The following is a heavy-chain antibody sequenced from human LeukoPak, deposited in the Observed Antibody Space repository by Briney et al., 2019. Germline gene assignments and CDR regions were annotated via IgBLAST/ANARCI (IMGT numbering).Heavy chain of an antibody. D-gene: IGHD6-13*01. CDR1: GYTFTSYG. CDR2: ISAYNGNT. J-gene: IGHJ1*01. CDR3: ARDPEYSSSWYVRWYFQH. V-gene: IGHV1-18*01. Sequence: GASVKASCKASGYTFTSYGISWVRQAPGQGLEWMGWISAYNGNTNYAQKLQGRVTMTTDTSTSTAYMELRSLRSDDTAVYYCARDPEYSSSWYVRWYFQHWGQGTLVTVSS.